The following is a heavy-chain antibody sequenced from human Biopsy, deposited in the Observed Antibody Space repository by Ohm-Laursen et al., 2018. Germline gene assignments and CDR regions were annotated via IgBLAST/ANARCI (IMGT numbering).Heavy chain of an antibody. V-gene: IGHV4-59*08. Sequence: TLSLTCIVSGVSISSYFWSWIRQPLGKGLEWIGYVSYSGNTKYNPSLKSRVIISADTSKNQFSLKLSSVTAADTAMYYCAAYYYDSSGYFYALHYWGQGTLVTVSS. CDR2: VSYSGNT. D-gene: IGHD3-22*01. J-gene: IGHJ4*02. CDR3: AAYYYDSSGYFYALHY. CDR1: GVSISSYF.